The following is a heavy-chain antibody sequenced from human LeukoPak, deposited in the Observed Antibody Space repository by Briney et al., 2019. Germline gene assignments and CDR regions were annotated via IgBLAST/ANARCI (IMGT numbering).Heavy chain of an antibody. V-gene: IGHV3-66*01. CDR2: IYSGGST. Sequence: PGGSLRLSCAASGFTVSSNYMSWVRQAPGKGLEWVSVIYSGGSTYYADSVKGRFTISRDNSKNTLYLQMNSLRAEDTAVYYCAKCIAVAGPYYFDYWGQGTLVTVSS. CDR3: AKCIAVAGPYYFDY. D-gene: IGHD6-19*01. J-gene: IGHJ4*02. CDR1: GFTVSSNY.